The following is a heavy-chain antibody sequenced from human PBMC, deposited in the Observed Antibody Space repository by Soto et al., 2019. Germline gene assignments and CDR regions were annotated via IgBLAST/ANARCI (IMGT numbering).Heavy chain of an antibody. D-gene: IGHD6-13*01. CDR2: IIPIFGTA. CDR3: ARSSSSWYGGYYYYGMDV. Sequence: GTSVKVSCKASGGTFSSYAISWVRQAPGQGLEWMGGIIPIFGTANYAQKFQGRVTITADESTSTAYMELSSLRSEDTAVYYCARSSSSWYGGYYYYGMDVWGQGTTVTVSS. J-gene: IGHJ6*02. CDR1: GGTFSSYA. V-gene: IGHV1-69*13.